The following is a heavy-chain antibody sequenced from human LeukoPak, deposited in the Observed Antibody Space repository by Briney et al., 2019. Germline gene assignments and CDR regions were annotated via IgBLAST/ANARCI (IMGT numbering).Heavy chain of an antibody. D-gene: IGHD6-13*01. CDR1: GFTFSSYN. J-gene: IGHJ4*02. CDR3: ARAPGYRGFLDY. Sequence: GGSLRLSCAASGFTFSSYNMNWVHQAPGKGLEWVSFISSSSSYIYYADSVKGRFTISRDNAKNSLYLQMNSLRAEDTAVYYCARAPGYRGFLDYWGQGTLVTVSS. V-gene: IGHV3-21*01. CDR2: ISSSSSYI.